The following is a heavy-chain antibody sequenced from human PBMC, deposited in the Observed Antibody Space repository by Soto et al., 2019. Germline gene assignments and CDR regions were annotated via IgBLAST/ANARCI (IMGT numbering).Heavy chain of an antibody. Sequence: GGSLRLSCAASGFTFSDYGMHWVRQAPGKGLEWVAVISYDGSNKYYADSVKGRFTISRDNSKNTLYLQMNSLRAEDTAVYYCAKIYDSSGYLWFDPWGQGT. V-gene: IGHV3-30*18. D-gene: IGHD3-22*01. CDR1: GFTFSDYG. J-gene: IGHJ5*02. CDR3: AKIYDSSGYLWFDP. CDR2: ISYDGSNK.